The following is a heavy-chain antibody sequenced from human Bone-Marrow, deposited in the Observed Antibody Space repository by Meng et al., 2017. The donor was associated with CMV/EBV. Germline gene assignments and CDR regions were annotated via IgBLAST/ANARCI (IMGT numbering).Heavy chain of an antibody. CDR2: IGWNSASI. D-gene: IGHD6-13*01. V-gene: IGHV3-9*01. Sequence: SLKISCVASGFRFDDYAMHWVRQGPGKGLEWVSGIGWNSASIGYVDSVEGRFTISRDNSKNTLYLQMNSLRAEDTAVYYCARDTAAAGPLYYYYGMDVWDQGTTVTVSS. J-gene: IGHJ6*02. CDR1: GFRFDDYA. CDR3: ARDTAAAGPLYYYYGMDV.